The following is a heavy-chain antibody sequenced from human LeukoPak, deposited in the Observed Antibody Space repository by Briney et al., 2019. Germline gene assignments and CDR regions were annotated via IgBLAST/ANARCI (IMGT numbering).Heavy chain of an antibody. J-gene: IGHJ4*02. CDR2: IKQDGSEK. D-gene: IGHD6-19*01. CDR3: ARGVSLAVAPDY. Sequence: GGSLRLSCAASGFTFSSYAMSWVRQAPGKGLEWVANIKQDGSEKYYVDSVKGRFTISRDNAKNSLYLQMNSLRAEDTAVYYCARGVSLAVAPDYWGQGTLVTVSS. CDR1: GFTFSSYA. V-gene: IGHV3-7*01.